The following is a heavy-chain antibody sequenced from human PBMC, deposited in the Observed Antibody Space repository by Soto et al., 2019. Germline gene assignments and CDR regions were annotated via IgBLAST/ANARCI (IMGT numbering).Heavy chain of an antibody. CDR1: CGSISSGGYS. V-gene: IGHV4-30-2*01. D-gene: IGHD3-22*01. Sequence: SDTLSLTCAVSCGSISSGGYSWSWIRQPPGKGLEWIGYIYHSGSTYYNPSLKSRVTISVDRSKNQFSMKLSSVTAADTAVYYCARHNYDSSGYHHYYYGMDVWGQGTTVTIS. CDR3: ARHNYDSSGYHHYYYGMDV. CDR2: IYHSGST. J-gene: IGHJ6*02.